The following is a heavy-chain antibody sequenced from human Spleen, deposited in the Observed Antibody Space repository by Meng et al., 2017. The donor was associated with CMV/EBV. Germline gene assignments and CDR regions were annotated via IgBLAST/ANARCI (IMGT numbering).Heavy chain of an antibody. CDR3: ARAPERGYYYSYGMDV. Sequence: SETLSLTCTVSGGSISSSTYYWGWIRQPPGKGLEWIGSIFYGGSTVYNTSLKSRVTISVDTSKNQFSLKLSSVTAADTALYYCARAPERGYYYSYGMDVWGQGTTVTVSS. CDR1: GGSISSSTYY. D-gene: IGHD3-16*01. J-gene: IGHJ6*02. CDR2: IFYGGST. V-gene: IGHV4-39*07.